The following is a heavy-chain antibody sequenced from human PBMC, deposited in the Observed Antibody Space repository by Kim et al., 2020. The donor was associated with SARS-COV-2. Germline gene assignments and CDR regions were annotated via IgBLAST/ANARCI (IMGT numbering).Heavy chain of an antibody. D-gene: IGHD1-20*01. J-gene: IGHJ4*02. V-gene: IGHV4-31*02. CDR3: ARGGLTYNWNYLDY. Sequence: NPPLKRRVTISVDTSKNQFSLKLSSVTAADTAVYYCARGGLTYNWNYLDYWGQGTLVTVSS.